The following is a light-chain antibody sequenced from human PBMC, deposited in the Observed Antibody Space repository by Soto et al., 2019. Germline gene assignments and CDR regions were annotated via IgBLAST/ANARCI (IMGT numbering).Light chain of an antibody. J-gene: IGLJ1*01. CDR1: SSDIGNYYL. Sequence: QYALTQPASVSGSPGQSIAISCSGSSSDIGNYYLVSWYQHHPGKAPKVIIYEGDKRPSGVSNRFSGSKSGTTASLTISGLQAEDEADYFCCSFAGRNTYVFGTGTKLTVL. CDR3: CSFAGRNTYV. CDR2: EGD. V-gene: IGLV2-23*01.